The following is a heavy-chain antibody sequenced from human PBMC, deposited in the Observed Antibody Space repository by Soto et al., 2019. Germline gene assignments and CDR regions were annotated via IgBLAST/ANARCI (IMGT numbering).Heavy chain of an antibody. D-gene: IGHD6-13*01. V-gene: IGHV1-69*02. CDR2: IIPIVTVT. J-gene: IGHJ4*02. CDR1: GGTFSTYT. Sequence: QVQLVQSGAEVKKPGSSVKVSRKASGGTFSTYTITWVRQAPGQGLEWLGRIIPIVTVTNYAQNFQGRVTISADKATSTAYMELNSLTSDDTAVYFCAANRGHASSWYLDYWGQGSLITVSS. CDR3: AANRGHASSWYLDY.